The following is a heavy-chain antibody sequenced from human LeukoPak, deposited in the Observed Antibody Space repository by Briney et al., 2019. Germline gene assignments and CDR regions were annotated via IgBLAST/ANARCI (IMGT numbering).Heavy chain of an antibody. CDR2: ISKSGTYI. CDR3: AREVVIVVEPAANTIEY. Sequence: GGSLRLSCAASGFTFRDYTMNWVRQAPGKGLEWVSAISKSGTYIKYADSVKGRFTVSRDNAKNSLFLQMNSLRVEDTAVYYCAREVVIVVEPAANTIEYWGQGTRVTVSS. D-gene: IGHD2-2*01. V-gene: IGHV3-21*01. CDR1: GFTFRDYT. J-gene: IGHJ4*02.